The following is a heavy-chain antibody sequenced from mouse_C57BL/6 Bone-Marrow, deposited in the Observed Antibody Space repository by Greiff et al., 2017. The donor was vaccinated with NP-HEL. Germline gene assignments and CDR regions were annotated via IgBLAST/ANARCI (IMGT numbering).Heavy chain of an antibody. CDR3: ARPNWDWFAY. D-gene: IGHD4-1*01. CDR2: ISDGGSYT. CDR1: GFTFSSYA. J-gene: IGHJ3*01. Sequence: EVQLVESGGGLVKPGGSLKLSCAASGFTFSSYAMSWVRQTPEKRLEWVATISDGGSYTYYPDNVKGRFTISRDNAKNNLYLQMSHLKSEDTAMYYCARPNWDWFAYWGQGTLVTVSA. V-gene: IGHV5-4*01.